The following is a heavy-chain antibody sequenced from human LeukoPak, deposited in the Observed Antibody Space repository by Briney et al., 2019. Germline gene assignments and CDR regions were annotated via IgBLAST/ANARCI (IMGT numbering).Heavy chain of an antibody. CDR3: AKDPRVGSRVATPCH. Sequence: GGSLRLSCAASGFTFSSYAMSWVRQAPGKGLEWVSAISGSGGSTYYAGSVKGRFTISRDNSKSTLFLQMDSLRAEDTAVYYCAKDPRVGSRVATPCHWGQGTLVTVSS. CDR1: GFTFSSYA. J-gene: IGHJ4*02. V-gene: IGHV3-23*01. CDR2: ISGSGGST. D-gene: IGHD5-24*01.